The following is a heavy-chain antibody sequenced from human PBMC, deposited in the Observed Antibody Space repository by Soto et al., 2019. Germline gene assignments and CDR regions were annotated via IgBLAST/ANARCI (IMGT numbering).Heavy chain of an antibody. CDR1: AGSLSSESPY. D-gene: IGHD3-3*01. V-gene: IGHV4-61*01. Sequence: SETLSPTCTLSAGSLSSESPYWNWLRHTPGKGLEWIGYIYYTGSTNYNPSLKGRVTMSVDTSRDQVSLRLRSVTRADTAVYYCARDQYDFRSGSYYYAMEVWGQGTKVTVSS. CDR2: IYYTGST. J-gene: IGHJ6*02. CDR3: ARDQYDFRSGSYYYAMEV.